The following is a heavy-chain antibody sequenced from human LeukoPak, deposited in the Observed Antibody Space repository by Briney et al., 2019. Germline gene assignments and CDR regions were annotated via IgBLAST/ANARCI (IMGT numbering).Heavy chain of an antibody. V-gene: IGHV3-66*01. CDR2: XXSGGSX. CDR1: GFTVSXXX. CDR3: AREGTSYYDFWSGYSIDY. D-gene: IGHD3-3*01. J-gene: IGHJ4*02. Sequence: GGSLRLSCXASGFTVSXXXXXXXXQAPGKXXXXXXXXXSGGSXYYADSVEGXFTISXDNSKNTLYLQMNSLRAEDTAVYYCAREGTSYYDFWSGYSIDYWGQGTLVTVSS.